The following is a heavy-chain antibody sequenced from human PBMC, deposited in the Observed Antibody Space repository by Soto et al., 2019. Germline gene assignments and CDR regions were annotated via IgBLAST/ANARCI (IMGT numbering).Heavy chain of an antibody. D-gene: IGHD1-26*01. CDR2: IYYSGYT. CDR1: GGSISSYY. V-gene: IGHV4-59*01. Sequence: SETLSLTCTVSGGSISSYYWSWIRQPPGKGLEWIGYIYYSGYTNYNPSLKSRVTISVDTSKNQFSLKLSSVTAADTAVYYCARVLLGRGNWFDPWGQGTLVTVSS. J-gene: IGHJ5*02. CDR3: ARVLLGRGNWFDP.